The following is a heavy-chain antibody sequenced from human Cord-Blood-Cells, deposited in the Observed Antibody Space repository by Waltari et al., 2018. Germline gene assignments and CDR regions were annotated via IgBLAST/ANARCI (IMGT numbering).Heavy chain of an antibody. V-gene: IGHV3-48*02. CDR2: ISSSSSTI. D-gene: IGHD3-3*01. CDR3: AREMERYDFWSGYNWFDP. J-gene: IGHJ5*02. Sequence: EVQLVESGGGLVQPGGSLRLSCAASGFTFSSYSMNWVHQAPGKGLEWVSYISSSSSTIYYADSVKGRFTISRDNAKNSLYLQMNSLRDEDTAVYYCAREMERYDFWSGYNWFDPWGQGTLVTVSS. CDR1: GFTFSSYS.